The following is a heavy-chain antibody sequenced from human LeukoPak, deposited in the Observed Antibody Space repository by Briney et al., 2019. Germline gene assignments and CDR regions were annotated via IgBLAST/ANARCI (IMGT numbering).Heavy chain of an antibody. CDR1: SGSISGYY. CDR3: ARGRPPSFFDY. V-gene: IGHV4-59*12. J-gene: IGHJ4*02. Sequence: SSETLSLTCTVSSGSISGYYWSWIRQSPGKGLEWIGYIYYTGSTNYNPSLKSRVTISVDTSKNQFSLKLSSVTAADTAVYYCARGRPPSFFDYWGQGTLVTVSP. CDR2: IYYTGST. D-gene: IGHD3-16*02.